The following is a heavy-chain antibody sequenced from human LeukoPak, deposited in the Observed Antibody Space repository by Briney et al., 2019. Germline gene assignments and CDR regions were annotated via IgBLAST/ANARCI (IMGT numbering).Heavy chain of an antibody. CDR3: AKSLDY. CDR1: GFRFGSDW. CDR2: IKGDGSET. V-gene: IGHV3-7*01. J-gene: IGHJ4*02. Sequence: PGGSLRLSCAVSGFRFGSDWMSWVRQAPGKGLEWVANIKGDGSETHYVDSAKGRFTISRDNAKNYLYLQIDRVRVEDTAIYYCAKSLDYWGQGALLTVSS.